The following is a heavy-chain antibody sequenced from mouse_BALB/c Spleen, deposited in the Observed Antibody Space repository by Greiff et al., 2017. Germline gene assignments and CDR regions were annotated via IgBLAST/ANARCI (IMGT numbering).Heavy chain of an antibody. CDR1: GYTFTSYW. Sequence: LQQPGSELVRPGASVKLSCTASGYTFTSYWMHWVKQRHGQGLEWIGNIYPGSGSTNYDEKFKSKGTLTVDTSSSTAYMHLSSLTSEDSAVYYCTRGGYYYGSSDWFAYWGQGTLVTVSA. CDR3: TRGGYYYGSSDWFAY. CDR2: IYPGSGST. D-gene: IGHD1-1*01. J-gene: IGHJ3*01. V-gene: IGHV1S22*01.